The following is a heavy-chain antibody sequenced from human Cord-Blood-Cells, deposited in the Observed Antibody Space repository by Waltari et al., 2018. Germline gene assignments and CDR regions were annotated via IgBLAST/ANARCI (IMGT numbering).Heavy chain of an antibody. Sequence: EVQLLESGGGLVQTGGSLRLSCAASGFTFSSYAMSWVRQAPGKGLEWVSVISCSGGSTYYADSVNGRFSSSRDNSKNTLYLQMNSLRAEDTAVYYCAKDLPSGSYGYWGQGTLVTVSS. V-gene: IGHV3-23*01. D-gene: IGHD1-26*01. CDR2: ISCSGGST. CDR1: GFTFSSYA. CDR3: AKDLPSGSYGY. J-gene: IGHJ4*02.